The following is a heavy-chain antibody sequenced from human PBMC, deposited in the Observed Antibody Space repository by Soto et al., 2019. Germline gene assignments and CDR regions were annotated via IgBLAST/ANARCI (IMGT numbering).Heavy chain of an antibody. CDR1: GYTLTELS. CDR2: FDPEDGET. Sequence: ASVKVSCKVSGYTLTELSMHWVRQAPGKGLEWMGGFDPEDGETIYAQKFQGRVTMTEDTSTDTAYMELSSLRSEDTAVYYCATAPRRPPYCGGDCYAPWFDPWGQGTLVTVSS. CDR3: ATAPRRPPYCGGDCYAPWFDP. V-gene: IGHV1-24*01. J-gene: IGHJ5*02. D-gene: IGHD2-21*02.